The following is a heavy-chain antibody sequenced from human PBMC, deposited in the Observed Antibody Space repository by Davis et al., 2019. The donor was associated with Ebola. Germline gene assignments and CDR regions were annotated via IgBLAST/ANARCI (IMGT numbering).Heavy chain of an antibody. CDR1: GFTFSSYS. CDR3: AKAVTPMDYFDY. CDR2: ISWNSGSI. J-gene: IGHJ4*02. D-gene: IGHD3-10*01. Sequence: GGSLRLSCAASGFTFSSYSMNWVRQAPGKGLEWVSGISWNSGSIGYADSVKGRFTISRDNAKNSLYLQMNSLRAEDTALYYCAKAVTPMDYFDYWGQGTLVTVSS. V-gene: IGHV3-9*01.